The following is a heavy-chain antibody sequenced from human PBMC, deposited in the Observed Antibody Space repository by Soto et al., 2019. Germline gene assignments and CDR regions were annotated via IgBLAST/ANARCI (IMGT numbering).Heavy chain of an antibody. CDR1: GCSISSSSYY. J-gene: IGHJ4*02. Sequence: PSETLSLTCTFSGCSISSSSYYWGWIRQPPGKGLEWIGSIYYSGSTYYNPSLKSRVTISVDTSKNQFSLKLSSVTAADTAVYYCARPGRSSIAARPSGTERIWFDYWGQGTLVTVSS. CDR2: IYYSGST. V-gene: IGHV4-39*01. D-gene: IGHD6-6*01. CDR3: ARPGRSSIAARPSGTERIWFDY.